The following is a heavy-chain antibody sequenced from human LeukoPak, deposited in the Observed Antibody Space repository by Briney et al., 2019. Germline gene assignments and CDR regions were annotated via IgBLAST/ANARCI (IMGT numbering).Heavy chain of an antibody. J-gene: IGHJ6*02. V-gene: IGHV5-51*01. Sequence: GESLKISCKGSGYSFTTYWIGWVRQMPGKGLEWMGIIYPGDSDTRYSPSFQGQVTISADKSISTAYLQWSSLKASDTAMYYCARVGGNGGRYYYYGMDVWGQGTTVTVSS. CDR3: ARVGGNGGRYYYYGMDV. D-gene: IGHD4-23*01. CDR1: GYSFTTYW. CDR2: IYPGDSDT.